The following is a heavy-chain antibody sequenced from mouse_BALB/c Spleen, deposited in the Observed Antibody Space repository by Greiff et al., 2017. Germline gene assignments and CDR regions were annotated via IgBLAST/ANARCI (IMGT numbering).Heavy chain of an antibody. D-gene: IGHD2-14*01. CDR1: GFTFNSYA. Sequence: VQLKESGGGLVKPGGSLKLSCAASGFTFNSYAMSWVRQTPEKRLEWVASISSGGSTYYPDSVKGRFTISRDNARNILYLQMSSLRSEDTAMYYCARYYRYDDGCLDYWGQGTTLTVSS. CDR2: ISSGGST. CDR3: ARYYRYDDGCLDY. V-gene: IGHV5-6-5*01. J-gene: IGHJ2*01.